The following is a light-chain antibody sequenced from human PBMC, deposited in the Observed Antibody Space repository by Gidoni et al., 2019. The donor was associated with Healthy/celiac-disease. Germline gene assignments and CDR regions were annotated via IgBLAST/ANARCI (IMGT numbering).Light chain of an antibody. CDR2: DAS. V-gene: IGKV1-33*01. CDR3: QQYDNPLT. J-gene: IGKJ3*01. CDR1: QDISND. Sequence: EIQMTQSPSSLSASVGDRVTITCQASQDISNDFNWYQQKPGKAPKLLIYDASNWETGVPSRFSGSGSGTDFTFTISSLQPEDIATYYCQQYDNPLTFGPGTKVDIK.